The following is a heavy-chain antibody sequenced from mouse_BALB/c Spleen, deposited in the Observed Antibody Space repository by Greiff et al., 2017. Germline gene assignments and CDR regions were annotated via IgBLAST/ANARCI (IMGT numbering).Heavy chain of an antibody. J-gene: IGHJ4*01. CDR2: INPGSGGT. D-gene: IGHD2-12*01. CDR1: GYAFTNYL. V-gene: IGHV1-54*01. CDR3: ARNDGEAMDY. Sequence: QVQLKESGAELVRPGTSVKVSCKASGYAFTNYLIEWVKQRPGQGLEWIGVINPGSGGTNYNEKFKGKATLTADKSSSTAYMQLSSLTSDDSAVYFCARNDGEAMDYWGQGTSVTVSS.